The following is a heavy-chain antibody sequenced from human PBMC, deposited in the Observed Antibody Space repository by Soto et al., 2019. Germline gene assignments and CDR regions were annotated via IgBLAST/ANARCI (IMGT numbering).Heavy chain of an antibody. CDR1: GGSISSYY. J-gene: IGHJ4*02. D-gene: IGHD3-22*01. Sequence: PSETLSLTCTVSGGSISSYYWSWIRQPPGKGLEWIGYIYYSGSTNYNPSLKSRVTISVDTSKNQFSLKLSSVTAADTAVYYCARGDYDSSGPLDYWGQGTLVTVSS. CDR3: ARGDYDSSGPLDY. V-gene: IGHV4-59*01. CDR2: IYYSGST.